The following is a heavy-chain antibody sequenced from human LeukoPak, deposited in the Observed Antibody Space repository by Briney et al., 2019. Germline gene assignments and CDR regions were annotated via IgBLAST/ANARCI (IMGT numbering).Heavy chain of an antibody. J-gene: IGHJ4*02. CDR2: ISSSSSTI. V-gene: IGHV3-48*01. Sequence: GGSLRLSCAASGFTFSSYSMNWVRQAPGEGLEWVSYISSSSSTIYYADSVKGRFTISRDNAKNSLYLQMNNLRAEDTAVYYCARESDIVATTPFDYWGQGTLVTVSS. CDR1: GFTFSSYS. CDR3: ARESDIVATTPFDY. D-gene: IGHD5-12*01.